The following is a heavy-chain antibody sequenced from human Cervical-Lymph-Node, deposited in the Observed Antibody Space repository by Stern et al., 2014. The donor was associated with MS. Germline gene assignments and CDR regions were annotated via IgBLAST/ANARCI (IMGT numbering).Heavy chain of an antibody. V-gene: IGHV3-9*01. J-gene: IGHJ4*02. CDR2: ISWNGGSI. D-gene: IGHD3-22*01. Sequence: EVQLVESGGGLVQPGRSLRLSCAASGFTFGDYAMHWVRQAPGKGLEWVSGISWNGGSIGYADSVKGRFTNSRDNAKNSLYLQMNSLRAEDTALYYCAKDSGESGYLDYWGQGTLVTVSS. CDR1: GFTFGDYA. CDR3: AKDSGESGYLDY.